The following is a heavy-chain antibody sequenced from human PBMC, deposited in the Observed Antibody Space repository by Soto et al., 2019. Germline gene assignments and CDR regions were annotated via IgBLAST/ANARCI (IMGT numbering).Heavy chain of an antibody. D-gene: IGHD3-10*01. J-gene: IGHJ6*02. CDR1: GFTFSAYA. CDR2: ISGSGDTT. CDR3: AKRLTYGSGTYFHYYAMDV. Sequence: GGSLRLSCAASGFTFSAYAMNWVRQAPGKGLEWVSLISGSGDTTYYADSVKGRFTISRDNSKNTLYLQVNTLRGEDTAIHYCAKRLTYGSGTYFHYYAMDVWGQGTTVTVSS. V-gene: IGHV3-23*01.